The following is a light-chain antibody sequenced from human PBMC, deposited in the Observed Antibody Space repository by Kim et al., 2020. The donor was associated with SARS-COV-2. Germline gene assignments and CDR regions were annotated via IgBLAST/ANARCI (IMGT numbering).Light chain of an antibody. Sequence: EIVMTQSPATLSVSPGERATLSCRASQTISSYLAWYQQKPGQAPRLLIYDASTRATGIPARFSGSGSGTEFTLTISSLQSEDFGIYYCQQYNDWHPGDTFGQGTKLEI. J-gene: IGKJ2*01. CDR1: QTISSY. V-gene: IGKV3-15*01. CDR3: QQYNDWHPGDT. CDR2: DAS.